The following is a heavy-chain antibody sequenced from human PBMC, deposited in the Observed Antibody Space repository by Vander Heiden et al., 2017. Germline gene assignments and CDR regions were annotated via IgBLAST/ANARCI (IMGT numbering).Heavy chain of an antibody. J-gene: IGHJ2*01. CDR2: IWYDGSNK. CDR1: GFTFSGYG. D-gene: IGHD5-12*01. V-gene: IGHV3-33*01. CDR3: ARDYMVATIIAWYFDL. Sequence: QVQLVESGGGVVQPGRSLRLSCAAAGFTFSGYGMHWVRQAPGKGLEWVAVIWYDGSNKYYADSVKGRFTISRDNSKNTLYLQMNSLRAEDTAVYYCARDYMVATIIAWYFDLWGRGTLVTVSS.